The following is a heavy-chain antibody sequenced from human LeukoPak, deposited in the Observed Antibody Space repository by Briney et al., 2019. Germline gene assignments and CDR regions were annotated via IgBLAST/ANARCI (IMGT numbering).Heavy chain of an antibody. CDR2: INHSGST. CDR3: ARVNMATGYFDY. J-gene: IGHJ4*02. CDR1: GGSFSGYY. Sequence: SETLSLTCAVYGGSFSGYYWSWIRQPPGKGLEWIGEINHSGSTNYNPSLKSRVTISVDTSKNQFSLKLSSVTAADTAVYYCARVNMATGYFDYWGQGTLVTVSS. V-gene: IGHV4-34*01. D-gene: IGHD5-12*01.